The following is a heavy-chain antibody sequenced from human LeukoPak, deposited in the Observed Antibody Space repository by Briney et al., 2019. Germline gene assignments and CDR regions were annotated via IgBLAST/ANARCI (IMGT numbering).Heavy chain of an antibody. Sequence: GLSLRLSCEASGFTSSSYWMSWVRQAPGKGLEWVANIKHDGSERNYMESVKGRFTISRDNAKNSLHLQMNNLRAEDTAVYYCAAGSGWSIEYWGQGTLVTVSS. CDR1: GFTSSSYW. V-gene: IGHV3-7*03. J-gene: IGHJ4*02. CDR2: IKHDGSER. CDR3: AAGSGWSIEY. D-gene: IGHD6-19*01.